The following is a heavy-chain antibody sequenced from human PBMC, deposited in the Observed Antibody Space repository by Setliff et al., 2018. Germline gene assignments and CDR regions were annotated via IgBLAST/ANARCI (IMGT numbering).Heavy chain of an antibody. CDR1: GFTFSNAW. CDR2: ISGSGGST. V-gene: IGHV3-23*01. Sequence: GGSLRLSCAASGFTFSNAWMSWVRQAPGKGLEWVSAISGSGGSTYYADSVKGRFTISRDNSKNTLYLQMNSLRAADTAVYYCAKGGGFGELLWTPDAFDIWGQGTMVTVSS. J-gene: IGHJ3*02. CDR3: AKGGGFGELLWTPDAFDI. D-gene: IGHD3-10*01.